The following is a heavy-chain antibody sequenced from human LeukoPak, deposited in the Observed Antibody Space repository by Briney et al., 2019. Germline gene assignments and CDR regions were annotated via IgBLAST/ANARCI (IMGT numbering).Heavy chain of an antibody. V-gene: IGHV1-2*02. J-gene: IGHJ3*02. Sequence: ASVKVSCKASGYTFTGYYMHWVRQAPGQGLEWMGWINPNSGGTNYAQEFQGRVTMTRDTSISTAYMELSRLRSDDTAVYYCAREVTMVRGVLGAFDIWGQGTMVTVSS. CDR3: AREVTMVRGVLGAFDI. CDR2: INPNSGGT. D-gene: IGHD3-10*01. CDR1: GYTFTGYY.